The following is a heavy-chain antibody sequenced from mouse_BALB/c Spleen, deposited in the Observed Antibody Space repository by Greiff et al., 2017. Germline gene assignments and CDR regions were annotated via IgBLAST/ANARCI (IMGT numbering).Heavy chain of an antibody. CDR3: ARNTMSTLCALDY. CDR1: GFTFSSYG. D-gene: IGHD2-4*01. Sequence: EVQLVESGGDLVKPGGSLKLSCAASGFTFSSYGMSWVRQTPDKRLEWVATISSDGSCTYYPDSVKGRVTISRDNAKNTLYLQMSSLKSEDTAMYYCARNTMSTLCALDYWGQGTSVTVSS. CDR2: ISSDGSCT. J-gene: IGHJ4*01. V-gene: IGHV5-6*01.